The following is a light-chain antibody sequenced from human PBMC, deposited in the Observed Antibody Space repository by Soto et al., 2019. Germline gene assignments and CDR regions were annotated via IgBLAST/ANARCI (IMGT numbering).Light chain of an antibody. Sequence: EIVLTQSPATLSLSPGERATLSCRASQGVSSYLAWYQLKPGQAPRLLIYDASNRATGIPARFSGSGSGTEFTLTISSLQSEDFAVYYCQQYKNWPHTFGQGTKVDIK. J-gene: IGKJ1*01. CDR2: DAS. V-gene: IGKV3-11*01. CDR1: QGVSSY. CDR3: QQYKNWPHT.